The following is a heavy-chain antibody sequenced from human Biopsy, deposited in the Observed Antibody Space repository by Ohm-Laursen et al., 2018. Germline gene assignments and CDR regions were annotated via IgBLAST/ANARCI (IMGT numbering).Heavy chain of an antibody. Sequence: SLRLSCAASGFTFSSYSMNWVRQAPGKGLEWVSSISASGNHIYYTDSVKGRSTVSRDNGKNSVYLQMNSLRVEDTAVYYCARDGEAKYCKHGVCPSDFWGQGTLVAVSS. J-gene: IGHJ4*02. CDR1: GFTFSSYS. V-gene: IGHV3-21*01. D-gene: IGHD2-8*01. CDR2: ISASGNHI. CDR3: ARDGEAKYCKHGVCPSDF.